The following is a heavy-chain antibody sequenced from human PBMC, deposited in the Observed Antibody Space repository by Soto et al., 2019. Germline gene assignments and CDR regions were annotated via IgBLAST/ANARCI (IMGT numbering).Heavy chain of an antibody. V-gene: IGHV3-48*01. CDR3: ARADYGGDYFDY. D-gene: IGHD4-17*01. J-gene: IGHJ4*02. CDR2: ISSSSSTI. CDR1: GFTFSSYS. Sequence: PGRSLRLSCAASGFTFSSYSMNWVRQAPGKGLEWVSYISSSSSTIYYADSVKGRFTISRDSSKNTLYVQMNSLRAEDTAVYYCARADYGGDYFDYWGQGTLVTVSS.